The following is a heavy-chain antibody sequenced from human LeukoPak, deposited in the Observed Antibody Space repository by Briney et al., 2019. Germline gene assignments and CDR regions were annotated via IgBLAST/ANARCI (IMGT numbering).Heavy chain of an antibody. CDR2: ISSSSSTI. Sequence: QPGGSLRLSSAASGFTFSSYSINWVRQAPGKGQEWVSDISSSSSTIYYADSVKGRFTISRDNAKNSLYLQMNSLRAEDTAVYYCARDTYYDILTGYYDYWGQGTLVTVSS. D-gene: IGHD3-9*01. CDR3: ARDTYYDILTGYYDY. CDR1: GFTFSSYS. V-gene: IGHV3-48*01. J-gene: IGHJ4*02.